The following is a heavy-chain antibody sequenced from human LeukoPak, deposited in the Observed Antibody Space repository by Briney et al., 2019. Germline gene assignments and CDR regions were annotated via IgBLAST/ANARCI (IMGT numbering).Heavy chain of an antibody. CDR2: ISQDGSET. CDR1: GFSFSSFF. J-gene: IGHJ4*02. CDR3: VRDLGHSRHYFEY. D-gene: IGHD7-27*01. Sequence: PAGSLRLSCAASGFSFSSFFMNWVRLTPGRELEWVACISQDGSETFYMDSVRGRFTISRDNTKNSLFLHMNSLRAEDTAVYFCVRDLGHSRHYFEYWGQGALVTVSS. V-gene: IGHV3-7*01.